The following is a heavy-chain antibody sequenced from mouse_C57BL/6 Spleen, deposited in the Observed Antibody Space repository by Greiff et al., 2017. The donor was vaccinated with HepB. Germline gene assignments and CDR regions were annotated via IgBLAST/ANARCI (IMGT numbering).Heavy chain of an antibody. D-gene: IGHD3-2*02. Sequence: QVQLQQSGPELVKPGASVKISCKASAYSFTSYYIHWVKQRPGQGLEWIGWIYPGSGNTKYNEKFKGKATLTADTSSSTAYMQLSSLTSEDSAVYYCAGYSSGYGYYYAMDYWGQGTSVTVSS. CDR1: AYSFTSYY. J-gene: IGHJ4*01. CDR3: AGYSSGYGYYYAMDY. CDR2: IYPGSGNT. V-gene: IGHV1-66*01.